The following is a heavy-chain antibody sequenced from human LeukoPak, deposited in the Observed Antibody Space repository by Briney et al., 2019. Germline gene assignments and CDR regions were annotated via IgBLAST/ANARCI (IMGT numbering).Heavy chain of an antibody. V-gene: IGHV1-18*01. Sequence: ASVKVSCKASGYTFTSYGISWVRQAPGQGLEWMGWISAYNGNTNYAQKLQGRGTMTTDTSTSTAYMELRSLRSDDTAVYYCARDGGGYSSSWYELDWFDPWGQGTLVTVSS. CDR3: ARDGGGYSSSWYELDWFDP. CDR2: ISAYNGNT. D-gene: IGHD6-13*01. J-gene: IGHJ5*02. CDR1: GYTFTSYG.